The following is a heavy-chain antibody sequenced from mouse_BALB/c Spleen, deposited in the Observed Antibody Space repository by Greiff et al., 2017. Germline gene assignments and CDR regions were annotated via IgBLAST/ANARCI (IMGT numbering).Heavy chain of an antibody. CDR3: ARDRDSYFDY. V-gene: IGHV5-9-4*01. J-gene: IGHJ2*01. D-gene: IGHD3-3*01. CDR2: ISSGGSYT. Sequence: EVNVVESGGGLVKPGGSLKLSCAASGFTFSSYAMSWVRQSPEKRLEWVAEISSGGSYTYYPDTVTGRFTISRDNAKNTLYLEMSSLRSEDTAMYYCARDRDSYFDYWGQGTTLTVSS. CDR1: GFTFSSYA.